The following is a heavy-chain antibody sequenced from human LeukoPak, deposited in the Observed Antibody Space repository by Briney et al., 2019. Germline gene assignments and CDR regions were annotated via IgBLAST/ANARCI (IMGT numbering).Heavy chain of an antibody. CDR1: GFTFSSYN. CDR2: ISTDSRYI. Sequence: PGGSLRLTCATSGFTFSSYNMDWVRQAPGKGLEWVSSISTDSRYIYYTDSVKGRFTISRDNAKNSLYLQMNSLRAEDTAVYYCGRGYMDVWGKGTTVTVSS. CDR3: GRGYMDV. J-gene: IGHJ6*03. V-gene: IGHV3-21*01.